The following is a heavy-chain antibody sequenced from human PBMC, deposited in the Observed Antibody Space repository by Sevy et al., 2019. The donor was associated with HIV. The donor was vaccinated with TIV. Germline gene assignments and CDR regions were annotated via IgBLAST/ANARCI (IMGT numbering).Heavy chain of an antibody. CDR2: INPKRGGA. V-gene: IGHV1-2*02. CDR1: EYTFIDYY. CDR3: AREEIGYGMDV. J-gene: IGHJ6*02. Sequence: ASVKVSCKATEYTFIDYYIHWVRQAPGQGLEWMGWINPKRGGANYAQSFQGMVTMTRDTSLNTIYMQLTSLRGDDTAVYYCAREEIGYGMDVWGQGTAVTVSS.